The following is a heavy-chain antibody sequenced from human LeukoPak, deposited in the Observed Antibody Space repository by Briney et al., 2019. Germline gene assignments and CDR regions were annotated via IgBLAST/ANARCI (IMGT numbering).Heavy chain of an antibody. D-gene: IGHD3-22*01. Sequence: SETLSLTCTVSGGSISSSSYYWGWIRQPPGKGLEWIGSIYYSGSTYYNPSLKSRVTISVDTSKNQFSLKLSSVTAADTAVYYCASFYDSSGYYDFDYWGQGTLVTVSS. CDR2: IYYSGST. V-gene: IGHV4-39*01. J-gene: IGHJ4*02. CDR3: ASFYDSSGYYDFDY. CDR1: GGSISSSSYY.